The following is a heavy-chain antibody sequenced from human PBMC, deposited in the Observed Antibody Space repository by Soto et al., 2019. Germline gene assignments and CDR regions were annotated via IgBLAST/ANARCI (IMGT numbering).Heavy chain of an antibody. Sequence: PGGSLRLSCAASGFTFSSYDMHWVLQATGKGLEWVSAIGTAGDTYYPGSVKGRFTISRENAKNSLYLQMNSLRAEDTAVYYCARGYCSGGSCYRDPFYYGMDVWGQGTTVTVSS. CDR3: ARGYCSGGSCYRDPFYYGMDV. J-gene: IGHJ6*02. CDR1: GFTFSSYD. D-gene: IGHD2-15*01. CDR2: IGTAGDT. V-gene: IGHV3-13*01.